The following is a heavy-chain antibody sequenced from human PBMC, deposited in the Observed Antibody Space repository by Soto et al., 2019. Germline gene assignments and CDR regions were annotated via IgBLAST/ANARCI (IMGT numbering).Heavy chain of an antibody. CDR2: IYATGST. Sequence: PSETLSLTCTVSGGSISSSSYYWSWIRQPPGKGLEWIGRIYATGSTDYNPSLKSRLTMSVDMSKKQFSLTLRSVTAADTAMYYCVRDGTKNLRDWFDPWGQGSLVTVSS. J-gene: IGHJ5*02. D-gene: IGHD1-1*01. CDR3: VRDGTKNLRDWFDP. CDR1: GGSISSSSYY. V-gene: IGHV4-61*02.